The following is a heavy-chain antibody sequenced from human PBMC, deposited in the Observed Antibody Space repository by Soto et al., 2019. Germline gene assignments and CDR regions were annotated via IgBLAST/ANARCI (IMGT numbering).Heavy chain of an antibody. V-gene: IGHV3-7*03. J-gene: IGHJ6*02. CDR1: GFSISRYW. CDR2: IVQDGTDR. D-gene: IGHD3-3*02. CDR3: ARALADGMDV. Sequence: LRLSCEAGSGFSISRYWMAWVRQAPGKGLEWVANIVQDGTDRYYLDSVTGRFTISRDNARNSMYLQMNSLRIEDTAVYYCARALADGMDVWGQGTTVTVSS.